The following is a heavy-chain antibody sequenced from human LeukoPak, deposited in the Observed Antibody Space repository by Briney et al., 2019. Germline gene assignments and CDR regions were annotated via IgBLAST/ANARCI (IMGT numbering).Heavy chain of an antibody. CDR2: INPSGGST. D-gene: IGHD6-6*01. V-gene: IGHV1-46*01. CDR3: ARDDASRYFDL. Sequence: ASVKVSCKTSGYTFTSYYMHWVRQAPGQGLEWMGIINPSGGSTSYAQKFQGRVTMTRDTSTSTVYMELSSLRSEDTAVYYCARDDASRYFDLWGRGTLVTVSS. CDR1: GYTFTSYY. J-gene: IGHJ2*01.